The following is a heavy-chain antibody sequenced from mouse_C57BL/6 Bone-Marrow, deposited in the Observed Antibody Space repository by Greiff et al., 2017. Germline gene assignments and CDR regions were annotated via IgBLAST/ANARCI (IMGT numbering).Heavy chain of an antibody. V-gene: IGHV1-69*01. CDR2: IDPSDSYT. CDR1: GYTFTSYW. Sequence: VQLVESGAELVKPGASVKMSCKASGYTFTSYWMHWVKQRPGQGLEWIGEIDPSDSYTNYHQKFKGKSTLTVDNSSSTAYMQLSSLTSEDSAVXNCARSDKDYEEYYAMDYWGQGTSVTVAS. CDR3: ARSDKDYEEYYAMDY. D-gene: IGHD2-4*01. J-gene: IGHJ4*01.